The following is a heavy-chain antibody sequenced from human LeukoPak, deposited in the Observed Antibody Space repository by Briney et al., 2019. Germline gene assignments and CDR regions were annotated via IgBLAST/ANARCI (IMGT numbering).Heavy chain of an antibody. CDR2: IYYGGSP. Sequence: PSETLSLTCTVSGGSISSSNYYWGWIRQPPGKGLEWIGSIYYGGSPHYNPSLKSRVTISVDTSKNQFSLKLSSVTAADAAVYYCARHVPSRVTSSGWSGEFDNWGQGTLVTVSS. D-gene: IGHD6-19*01. CDR1: GGSISSSNYY. CDR3: ARHVPSRVTSSGWSGEFDN. V-gene: IGHV4-39*01. J-gene: IGHJ4*02.